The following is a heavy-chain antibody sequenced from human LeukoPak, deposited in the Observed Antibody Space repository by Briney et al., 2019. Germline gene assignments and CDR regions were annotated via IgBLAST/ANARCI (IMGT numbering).Heavy chain of an antibody. D-gene: IGHD3-3*01. Sequence: PGGSLRLSCTASVYAFYTFDMSWVRQSPGKGLEGVANIKKDGSEKLYVAFVTGRFTISRDNARNTLYLQMNSLSVEDTAVYYCVRVWSLEIHDDRWGEETLVTVAS. V-gene: IGHV3-7*01. CDR2: IKKDGSEK. CDR3: VRVWSLEIHDDR. CDR1: VYAFYTFD. J-gene: IGHJ5*02.